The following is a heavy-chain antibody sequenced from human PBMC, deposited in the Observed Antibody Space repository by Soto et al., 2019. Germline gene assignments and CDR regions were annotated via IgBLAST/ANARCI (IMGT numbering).Heavy chain of an antibody. J-gene: IGHJ4*02. D-gene: IGHD3-10*01. CDR1: GGSISSGGYS. V-gene: IGHV4-30-2*01. CDR2: IYHSGST. CDR3: ARAKGGVRDPYYFDY. Sequence: QLQLQESGSGLVKPSQTLSLTCAVSGGSISSGGYSWSWIRQPPGKGLEWIGYIYHSGSTYYNPSLKSRVSTSVDRSKNQFSLKLSSVTAADTAVYYCARAKGGVRDPYYFDYWGQGTLVTVSS.